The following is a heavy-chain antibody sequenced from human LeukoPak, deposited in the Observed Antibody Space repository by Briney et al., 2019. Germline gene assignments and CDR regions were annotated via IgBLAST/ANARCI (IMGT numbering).Heavy chain of an antibody. V-gene: IGHV1-18*01. CDR1: GYTFTSYG. Sequence: GASVKVSCKASGYTFTSYGISWVRQAPGQGLEWMGWISAYNGNTNYAQKLQGRVTMTTDTSTSTAYMELRSLRSDDTAVYYCARGRRAYYYGSGRFFDYWGQGTLVTVSS. J-gene: IGHJ4*02. CDR3: ARGRRAYYYGSGRFFDY. D-gene: IGHD3-10*01. CDR2: ISAYNGNT.